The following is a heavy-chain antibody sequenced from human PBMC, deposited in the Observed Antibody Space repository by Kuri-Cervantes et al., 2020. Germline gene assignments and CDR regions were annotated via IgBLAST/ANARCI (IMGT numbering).Heavy chain of an antibody. J-gene: IGHJ4*02. CDR3: AGGFPNYYGSGSYYHY. Sequence: GGSLRLSCAASGFTVSSNYMSWVRQAPGKGLERVSVIYSGGSTYYADSVKGRFTISRDNSKNTLYLQMNSLRAEDTAVYYCAGGFPNYYGSGSYYHYWGQGTLVTVSS. CDR1: GFTVSSNY. V-gene: IGHV3-53*01. D-gene: IGHD3-10*01. CDR2: IYSGGST.